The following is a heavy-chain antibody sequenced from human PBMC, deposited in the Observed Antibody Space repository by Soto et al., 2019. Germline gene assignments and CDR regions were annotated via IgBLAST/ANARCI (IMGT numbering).Heavy chain of an antibody. CDR1: GYSFTSYW. D-gene: IGHD1-7*01. J-gene: IGHJ6*02. V-gene: IGHV5-51*01. CDR3: ARHKRGITGTTRYYYYGMDV. Sequence: PGEPKRICCKGSGYSFTSYWIGWVRQMPGKGLEWMGIIYPGDSDTRYSPSFQGQVTISADKSISTAYLQWSSLKASDTAMYYCARHKRGITGTTRYYYYGMDVWGQGTTVTVSS. CDR2: IYPGDSDT.